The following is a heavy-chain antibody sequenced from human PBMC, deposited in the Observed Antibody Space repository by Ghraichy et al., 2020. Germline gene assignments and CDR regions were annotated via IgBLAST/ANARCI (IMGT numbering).Heavy chain of an antibody. CDR2: ISYDGSNK. CDR3: AKGKNVFRYFDWLSGFDY. V-gene: IGHV3-30*18. CDR1: GFTFSSYG. Sequence: GGSLRLSCAASGFTFSSYGMHWVREAPGKGLEWVAVISYDGSNKYYVDSVKGRFTISRDNSKNTLYLQMNSLRAEDTAVYYCAKGKNVFRYFDWLSGFDYWGQGTLVTVSS. D-gene: IGHD3-9*01. J-gene: IGHJ4*02.